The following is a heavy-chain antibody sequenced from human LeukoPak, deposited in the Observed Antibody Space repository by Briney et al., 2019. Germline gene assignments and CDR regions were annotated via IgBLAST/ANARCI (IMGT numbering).Heavy chain of an antibody. Sequence: GASVKVSCKASGGCFSSYAISWVRQAPGQGLEWVGGIIPFFGTANYAQKLQGRVTMTTDTSTSTAYMELRSLRSDDTAVYYCARSPYNWNYGYYYYYIDVWGKGTTVTVSS. CDR2: IIPFFGTA. D-gene: IGHD1-7*01. J-gene: IGHJ6*03. CDR1: GGCFSSYA. CDR3: ARSPYNWNYGYYYYYIDV. V-gene: IGHV1-69*05.